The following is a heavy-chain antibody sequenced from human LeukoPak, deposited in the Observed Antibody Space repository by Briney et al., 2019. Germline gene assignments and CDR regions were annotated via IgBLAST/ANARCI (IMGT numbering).Heavy chain of an antibody. CDR3: ARALSTVTTDYDAFDI. CDR1: GFTFSSYA. D-gene: IGHD4-17*01. Sequence: QPGGSLRLSCAASGFTFSSYAMHWVRQAPGKGLEWVAVISYDGSNKYYADSVKGRFTISRDNSKNTLYLQMNSLRAEDTAVYYCARALSTVTTDYDAFDIWGQGTMVTVSS. CDR2: ISYDGSNK. V-gene: IGHV3-30-3*01. J-gene: IGHJ3*02.